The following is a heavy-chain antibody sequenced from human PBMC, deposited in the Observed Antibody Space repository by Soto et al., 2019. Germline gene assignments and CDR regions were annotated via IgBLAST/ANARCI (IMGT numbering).Heavy chain of an antibody. CDR2: IRVGGGDT. Sequence: EVRLLESGGGLAQPGGSLRLSCAASGFTFSSSAMNWVRQAPGKGLEWVSSIRVGGGDTFYADSVRGRFTGSRNISRNTVYLQMNSLRAEDTAIYYCAKCSVGTVRSSGWCNWFDPWGQGTLVTVSS. CDR1: GFTFSSSA. D-gene: IGHD6-19*01. V-gene: IGHV3-23*01. J-gene: IGHJ5*02. CDR3: AKCSVGTVRSSGWCNWFDP.